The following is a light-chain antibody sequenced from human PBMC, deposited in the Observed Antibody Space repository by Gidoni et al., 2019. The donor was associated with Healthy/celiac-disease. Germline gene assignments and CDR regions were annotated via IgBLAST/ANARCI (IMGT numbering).Light chain of an antibody. CDR1: QSVSSNY. V-gene: IGKV3-20*01. CDR3: QHYGTSPLT. J-gene: IGKJ4*01. CDR2: GAS. Sequence: EIVLTQSPGTLSLSPGERATLSCRTSQSVSSNYLAWYQQKPGQTPRLLIYGASSRATGIPDRFSGSVSGTDFTLTISRLEPEDFAVYYCQHYGTSPLTFGGGTKVENK.